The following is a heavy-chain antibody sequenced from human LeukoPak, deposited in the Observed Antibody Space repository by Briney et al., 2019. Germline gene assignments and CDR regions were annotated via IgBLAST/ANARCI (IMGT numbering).Heavy chain of an antibody. J-gene: IGHJ5*02. V-gene: IGHV1-18*01. D-gene: IGHD2-21*01. CDR2: VSGYNGNT. Sequence: ASVKVSCKASGYTFTSYDINWVRQAPGQGLEWMGWVSGYNGNTNYAQKFEGRVAMTTDTSSSTAYLELRSLKSDDTAIYYCARGDWFDPWGQGTLVTVSS. CDR1: GYTFTSYD. CDR3: ARGDWFDP.